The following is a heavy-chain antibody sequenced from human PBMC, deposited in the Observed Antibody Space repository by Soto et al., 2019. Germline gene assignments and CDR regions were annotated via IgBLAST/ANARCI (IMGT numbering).Heavy chain of an antibody. V-gene: IGHV3-7*05. CDR1: GFTFSSYW. J-gene: IGHJ6*02. CDR2: IKQEGSEK. Sequence: GGSLRLSCAASGFTFSSYWMSWVRQAPGKGLEWVAKIKQEGSEKYYVDSVKGRLTISRENAKNSLYLQMNSLRAEDTAVYYCARNKGDPPYYYYYYGMDVWGQGTTVTVSS. CDR3: ARNKGDPPYYYYYYGMDV.